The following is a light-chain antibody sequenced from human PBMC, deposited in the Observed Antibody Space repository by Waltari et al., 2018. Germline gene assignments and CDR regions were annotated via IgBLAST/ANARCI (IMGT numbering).Light chain of an antibody. V-gene: IGKV3-15*01. J-gene: IGKJ4*01. Sequence: TVLTQSPATLSVSPGQRATLSCRASQSLSNYLAWYPQKPGQAPRLPNYDASTRATGIPARFSGSGSGTEFTLAISSLQSEDIAVYYCQQYGSWPLTFGGGTKVEFK. CDR3: QQYGSWPLT. CDR2: DAS. CDR1: QSLSNY.